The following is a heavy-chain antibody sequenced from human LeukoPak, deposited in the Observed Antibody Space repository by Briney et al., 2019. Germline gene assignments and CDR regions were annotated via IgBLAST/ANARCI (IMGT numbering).Heavy chain of an antibody. J-gene: IGHJ4*02. V-gene: IGHV4-34*01. CDR1: GGSFSGYY. CDR2: INHSGST. Sequence: SETLSLTCAVYGGSFSGYYWSWIRQPPGKGLEWIGEINHSGSTNYNPSLKSRVTISVDTSKNQFSLKLSSVTAADTAVYYCARHLLLSGYYGPLDYWGQGTLVTVSS. D-gene: IGHD3-3*01. CDR3: ARHLLLSGYYGPLDY.